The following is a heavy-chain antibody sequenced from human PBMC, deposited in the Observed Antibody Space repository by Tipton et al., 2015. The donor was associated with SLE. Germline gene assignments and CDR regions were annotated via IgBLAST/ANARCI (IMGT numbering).Heavy chain of an antibody. J-gene: IGHJ4*02. V-gene: IGHV4-59*11. CDR3: ARGSVVADDY. Sequence: LRLSCAVSGGSISRHYWSWIRQPPGKGLEWIGYIYYSGSTNYNPSLKSRVTISVDTSKNQLSLKLTSVTAADTAVYYCARGSVVADDYWGQGTLVTVSS. CDR1: GGSISRHY. CDR2: IYYSGST. D-gene: IGHD2-15*01.